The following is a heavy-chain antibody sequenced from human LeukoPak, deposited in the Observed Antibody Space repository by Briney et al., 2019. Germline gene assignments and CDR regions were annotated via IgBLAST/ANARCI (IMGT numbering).Heavy chain of an antibody. Sequence: SVKVSCKASGGTFSSYAISWVRQAPGQGLEWMGRIIPILGIANYAQKFQGRVTITADKSTSTAYMELSSLRSEDTAVYYCARGGGFGEFSVAYWGQGTLVNVSS. CDR3: ARGGGFGEFSVAY. CDR2: IIPILGIA. D-gene: IGHD3-10*01. V-gene: IGHV1-69*04. J-gene: IGHJ4*02. CDR1: GGTFSSYA.